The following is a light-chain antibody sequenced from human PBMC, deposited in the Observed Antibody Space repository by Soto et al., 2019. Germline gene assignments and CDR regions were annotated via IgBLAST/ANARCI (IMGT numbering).Light chain of an antibody. Sequence: EIVLTQSPVTLSLSPGDRATLPCRASQGISSQLAWYQQKPGQAPRLLMYDASKRATGIPARFSGSGSGTDFTLTISSLEPEDFAVYYCQQRSNWFTFGGGTKVDI. V-gene: IGKV3-11*01. CDR2: DAS. CDR3: QQRSNWFT. J-gene: IGKJ4*01. CDR1: QGISSQ.